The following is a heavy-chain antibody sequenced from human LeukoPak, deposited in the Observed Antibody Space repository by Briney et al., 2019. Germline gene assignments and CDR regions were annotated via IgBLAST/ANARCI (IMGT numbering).Heavy chain of an antibody. J-gene: IGHJ4*02. D-gene: IGHD3-22*01. CDR1: GGTFSNYA. CDR2: IIPIFGTA. CDR3: ARVPYPSHDGYPAHLDY. Sequence: ASVKVSCKASGGTFSNYAISWVRQAPGQGLEWMGGIIPIFGTANYAQKFQGRVTITADESTSTAYMELNSLRSEDTAVYCCARVPYPSHDGYPAHLDYWGQGTLVTVSS. V-gene: IGHV1-69*01.